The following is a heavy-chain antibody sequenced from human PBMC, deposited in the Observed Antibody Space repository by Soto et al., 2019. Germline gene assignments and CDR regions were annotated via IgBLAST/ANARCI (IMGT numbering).Heavy chain of an antibody. V-gene: IGHV1-69*01. CDR3: ARVSTGTSHFGY. Sequence: QVQLVQSGAEVKKPGSSVKVSCKASGGTFSSYAISWVRQAPGQGLEWMGGIIAIFGTANYAQKFQGRVTITANESTRTAYMELGSLRSEDTAVYYCARVSTGTSHFGYWGQGTLVTVSS. CDR2: IIAIFGTA. CDR1: GGTFSSYA. D-gene: IGHD4-17*01. J-gene: IGHJ4*02.